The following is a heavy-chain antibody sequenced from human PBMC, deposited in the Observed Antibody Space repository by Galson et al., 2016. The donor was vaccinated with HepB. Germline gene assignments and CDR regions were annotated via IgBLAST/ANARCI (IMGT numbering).Heavy chain of an antibody. CDR1: GFTFSSHW. V-gene: IGHV3-74*01. J-gene: IGHJ6*02. CDR2: IKGDGSIT. D-gene: IGHD3-16*01. CDR3: AREVGRSLVV. Sequence: SLRLSCAAAGFTFSSHWMHWVRQAPGEGLVWVSHIKGDGSITNYADSVRGRFTISRDNAKNTLYLQMNSPRAEDTAVYYCAREVGRSLVVWGQGTTVTVSS.